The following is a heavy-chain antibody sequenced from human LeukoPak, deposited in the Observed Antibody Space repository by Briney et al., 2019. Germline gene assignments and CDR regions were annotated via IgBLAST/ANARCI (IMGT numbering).Heavy chain of an antibody. CDR1: GFTFSSYA. V-gene: IGHV3-23*01. D-gene: IGHD2-21*01. Sequence: GGSLRLSCAASGFTFSSYAMSWVRQAPGKGLEWVSAISGSGGSTYYADSVKGRFTISRDNSKNTLYLQMNSLRAEGTAVYYCAKFLRIHIVVANYYFDSWGQGTMVTVSS. CDR3: AKFLRIHIVVANYYFDS. CDR2: ISGSGGST. J-gene: IGHJ4*02.